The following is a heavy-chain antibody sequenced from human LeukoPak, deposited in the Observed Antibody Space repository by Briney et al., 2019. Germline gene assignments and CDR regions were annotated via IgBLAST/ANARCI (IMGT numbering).Heavy chain of an antibody. V-gene: IGHV4-31*03. J-gene: IGHJ4*02. CDR2: IYYSGST. CDR1: GGSISSGGYY. CDR3: ARVGIRRGFGY. Sequence: PSETLSLTCTVSGGSISSGGYYWSWIRQHPGQGLEWIGYIYYSGSTYYNPSLKSRVTISVDTSKNQFSLKLSSVTAADTAVYYCARVGIRRGFGYWGQGTLVTVSS.